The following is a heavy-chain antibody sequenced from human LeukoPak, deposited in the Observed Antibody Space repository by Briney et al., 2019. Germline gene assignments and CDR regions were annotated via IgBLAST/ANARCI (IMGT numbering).Heavy chain of an antibody. CDR2: IYYSGST. V-gene: IGHV4-59*01. Sequence: PSETLSLTCTVSGGSISSYYWSWVRQPPGKGLEWIGYIYYSGSTNYNPSLKSRVTISVDTSKNQFSLKLSSVTAADTAVYYCAREKYFDPPGAFDIWGQGTMVTVS. CDR3: AREKYFDPPGAFDI. CDR1: GGSISSYY. D-gene: IGHD3-9*01. J-gene: IGHJ3*02.